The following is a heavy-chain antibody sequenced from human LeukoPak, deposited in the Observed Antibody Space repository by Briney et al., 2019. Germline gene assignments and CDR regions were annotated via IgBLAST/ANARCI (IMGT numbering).Heavy chain of an antibody. CDR3: AARSDYDILTGVD. D-gene: IGHD3-9*01. J-gene: IGHJ4*02. V-gene: IGHV1-58*01. CDR2: IVVGSGNT. Sequence: GTSVKVSCKASGFTFTSSAVQWVRQARGQRLEWIGWIVVGSGNTNYAQKFQERVTITRDMSTSTAYMELSSLRSEDTAVYYCAARSDYDILTGVDWGQGTLVTVSS. CDR1: GFTFTSSA.